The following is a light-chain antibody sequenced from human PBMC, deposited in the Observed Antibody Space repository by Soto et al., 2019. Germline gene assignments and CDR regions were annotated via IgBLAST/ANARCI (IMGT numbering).Light chain of an antibody. CDR2: AAS. J-gene: IGKJ5*01. Sequence: DIQMTQSPSSVSASVGARVTITCRASQGINSWLAWYQQKPGKAPNLLIYAASSLQSGVPSRFSGRGSVTRYKLAISGPQPESGAPSSYQPDNSFRLCFGQGTRLEIK. CDR1: QGINSW. V-gene: IGKV1-12*01. CDR3: QPDNSFRLC.